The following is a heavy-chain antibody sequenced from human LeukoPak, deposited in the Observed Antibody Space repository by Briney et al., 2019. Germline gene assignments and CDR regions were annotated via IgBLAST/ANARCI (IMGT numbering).Heavy chain of an antibody. Sequence: GGSLRLSCAASGFTFSSYAMSWVRQAPGKGLEWVSVIYSGGSTYYADSVKGRLTISRDNSKNTLYLQMNSLRAEDTAVYYCASNYDSSGYKGWWGQGTLVTVSS. CDR2: IYSGGST. J-gene: IGHJ4*02. CDR1: GFTFSSYA. CDR3: ASNYDSSGYKGW. D-gene: IGHD3-22*01. V-gene: IGHV3-53*01.